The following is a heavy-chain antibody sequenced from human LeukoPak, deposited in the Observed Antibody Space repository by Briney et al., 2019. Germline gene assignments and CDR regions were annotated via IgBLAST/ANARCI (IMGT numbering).Heavy chain of an antibody. CDR1: GFTVSSNY. Sequence: GGSLRLSCAASGFTVSSNYMSWVRQAPGKGLEWVSVIYSGGSTYYADSVKGRFTISRDNSKDTLYLQMNSLRAEDTAVYYCALTTVTTFSLGFDYWGQGTLVTVSS. V-gene: IGHV3-53*01. D-gene: IGHD4-17*01. CDR2: IYSGGST. J-gene: IGHJ4*02. CDR3: ALTTVTTFSLGFDY.